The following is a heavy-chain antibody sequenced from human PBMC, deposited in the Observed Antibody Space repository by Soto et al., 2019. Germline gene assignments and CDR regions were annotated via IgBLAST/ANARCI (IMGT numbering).Heavy chain of an antibody. J-gene: IGHJ6*02. D-gene: IGHD3-10*01. Sequence: GESLKISCKGSGYSFTSYWIGWVRQMPGKGLEWMGIIYPGDSDTRYSPSFQGQVTISADKSISTAYLQWSSLKASDTAMYYCARQASGITMVRGVTRDYYYGMDVWGQGTTVTVSS. CDR2: IYPGDSDT. CDR3: ARQASGITMVRGVTRDYYYGMDV. V-gene: IGHV5-51*01. CDR1: GYSFTSYW.